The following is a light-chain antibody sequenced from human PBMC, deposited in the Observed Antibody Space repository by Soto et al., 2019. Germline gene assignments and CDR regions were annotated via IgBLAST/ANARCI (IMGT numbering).Light chain of an antibody. CDR3: QQRSDWLS. Sequence: ENVLTQSPATLSLSPGERATLSCRASQSVSNYLVWYQHKPGQAPRLLIYDASNRATGIPARFSGSGSGTDFTLTISSLEPEDFAVYYCQQRSDWLSFGGGTKVEIK. CDR1: QSVSNY. CDR2: DAS. V-gene: IGKV3-11*01. J-gene: IGKJ4*01.